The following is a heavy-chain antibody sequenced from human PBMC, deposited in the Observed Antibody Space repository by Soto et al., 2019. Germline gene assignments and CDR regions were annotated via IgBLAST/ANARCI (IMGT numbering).Heavy chain of an antibody. V-gene: IGHV5-51*01. J-gene: IGHJ6*02. Sequence: GESLKISCKGSGYSFTSYWIGWVRQMPGKGLGWMGIIYPGDSDTRYSPSFQGQVTISADKSISTAYLQWSSLKASDTAMYYCARQGTYCGGDCPYYYYGMDVWGQGTTVTVAS. D-gene: IGHD2-21*02. CDR1: GYSFTSYW. CDR2: IYPGDSDT. CDR3: ARQGTYCGGDCPYYYYGMDV.